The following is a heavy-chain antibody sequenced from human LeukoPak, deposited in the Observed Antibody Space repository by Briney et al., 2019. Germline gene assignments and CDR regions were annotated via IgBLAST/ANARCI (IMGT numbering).Heavy chain of an antibody. V-gene: IGHV6-1*01. Sequence: SQTLSLTCAISGDSVSSNSAAWNSIRQSPSRGLEWLGRTYYRSKWYNDYAVSVKSRITINPDTSKNQFSLQLTSVAPEDTAVYYCARSHAYYFDSWGQGTLVTVSS. J-gene: IGHJ4*02. CDR1: GDSVSSNSAA. CDR3: ARSHAYYFDS. CDR2: TYYRSKWYN.